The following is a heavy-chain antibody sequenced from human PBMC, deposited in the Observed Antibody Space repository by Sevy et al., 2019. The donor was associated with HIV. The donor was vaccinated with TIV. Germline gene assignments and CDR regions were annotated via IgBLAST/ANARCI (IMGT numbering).Heavy chain of an antibody. D-gene: IGHD5-18*01. Sequence: SETLSLTCSVSGGSITSKNYFWAWIRQSPGKGREWIGSIYHSGSTYHSPSLQSRVGISVDTSRRHFSLKLSSVTATDTAVYYCARHSFKHGYRPHYFDYWSQGTLVTVSS. V-gene: IGHV4-39*01. CDR3: ARHSFKHGYRPHYFDY. CDR2: IYHSGST. J-gene: IGHJ4*02. CDR1: GGSITSKNYF.